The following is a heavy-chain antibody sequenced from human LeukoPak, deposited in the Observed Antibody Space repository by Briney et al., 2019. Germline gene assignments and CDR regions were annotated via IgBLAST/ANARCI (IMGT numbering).Heavy chain of an antibody. CDR1: GGSFSGYY. Sequence: SETLSLTCAVYGGSFSGYYWSWIRQPPGKGLEWIGEIDHSGSTNYNPSLKSPVIISVDTSKNQFSLKVNSVTAADTALYYCAPRRDGYVNPFDCWGQGTQVTVSS. V-gene: IGHV4-34*01. CDR3: APRRDGYVNPFDC. J-gene: IGHJ4*02. D-gene: IGHD5-24*01. CDR2: IDHSGST.